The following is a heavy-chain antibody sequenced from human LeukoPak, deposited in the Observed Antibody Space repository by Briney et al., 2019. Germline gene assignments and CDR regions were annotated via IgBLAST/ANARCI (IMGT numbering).Heavy chain of an antibody. J-gene: IGHJ4*02. Sequence: GGSLRLSCAASAFTFSDFHMSWIRQAPGKGLEWVSHTSSGGSTIYYADSVKGRFTISRDNAKNSLYLQMNSLRAEDTAVYYCAKSNYYDSSGYSLFDYWGQGTLVTVSS. CDR3: AKSNYYDSSGYSLFDY. CDR2: TSSGGSTI. D-gene: IGHD3-22*01. CDR1: AFTFSDFH. V-gene: IGHV3-11*01.